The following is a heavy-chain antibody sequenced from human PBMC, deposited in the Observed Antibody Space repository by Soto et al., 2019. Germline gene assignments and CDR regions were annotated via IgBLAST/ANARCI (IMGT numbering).Heavy chain of an antibody. V-gene: IGHV3-30-3*01. D-gene: IGHD3-10*01. Sequence: PGGSLRLSCAASGFTFSSYAIHWVRQAPGKGLEWVAVISYGGGRTYYADSVKGRFTIFRDNSKNTLYLQMKSLRPDDTAMYYCARPQYYYGSGTSGPSYWGQGTLVTVSS. J-gene: IGHJ4*02. CDR1: GFTFSSYA. CDR3: ARPQYYYGSGTSGPSY. CDR2: ISYGGGRT.